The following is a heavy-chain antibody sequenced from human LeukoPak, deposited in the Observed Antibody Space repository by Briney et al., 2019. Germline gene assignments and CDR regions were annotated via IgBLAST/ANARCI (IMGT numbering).Heavy chain of an antibody. V-gene: IGHV3-21*01. CDR1: GFTFNYYW. CDR3: ARDRSEYQLLWVGHSSWFDP. CDR2: ISSSSSYI. D-gene: IGHD2-2*01. J-gene: IGHJ5*02. Sequence: GGSLRLSCAASGFTFNYYWMNWVRQAPGKGLEWVSSISSSSSYIYYADSVKGRSTISRDNAKNSLYLQMNSLRAEDTAVYYCARDRSEYQLLWVGHSSWFDPWGQGTLVTVSS.